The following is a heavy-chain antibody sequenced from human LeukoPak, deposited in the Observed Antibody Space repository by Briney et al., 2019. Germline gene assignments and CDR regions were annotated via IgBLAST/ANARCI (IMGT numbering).Heavy chain of an antibody. CDR3: ASLMATNNFDY. CDR2: IIPILGIA. Sequence: ASVKVSCKASGYTFTSYGISWVRQAPGQGLELMGRIIPILGIATYAQKFQGRVTITADKSTSTAYMELSSLRSEDTAVYYCASLMATNNFDYWGQGTLVTVSS. J-gene: IGHJ4*02. D-gene: IGHD5-24*01. CDR1: GYTFTSYG. V-gene: IGHV1-69*04.